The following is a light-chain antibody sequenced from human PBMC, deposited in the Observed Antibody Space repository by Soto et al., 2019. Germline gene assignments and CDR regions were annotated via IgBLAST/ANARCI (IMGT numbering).Light chain of an antibody. Sequence: EVVLTQSPATLSLSPGEGATLSCRASQSIGNYLAWYQQKPGQAPRPLIYATSNRATGIPARFSGSGSGTDFTLTISSLEPEDFAVYYCQQRSSWPFTVGPGTKVDIK. V-gene: IGKV3-11*01. CDR2: ATS. J-gene: IGKJ3*01. CDR3: QQRSSWPFT. CDR1: QSIGNY.